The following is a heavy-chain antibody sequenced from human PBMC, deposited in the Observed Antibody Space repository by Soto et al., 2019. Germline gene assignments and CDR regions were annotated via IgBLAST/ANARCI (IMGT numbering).Heavy chain of an antibody. CDR3: ATRQGGSYNWFDP. CDR2: LYYSGNT. V-gene: IGHV4-39*01. D-gene: IGHD2-15*01. Sequence: SETLSLTCTVSGGSISSSSYSWSWIRQPPGKGLEWIGTLYYSGNTYYNPSLKSRVTISVDTSKNQFSLKLSSVTAADTAVYYCATRQGGSYNWFDPWGQGTLVTVSS. J-gene: IGHJ5*02. CDR1: GGSISSSSYS.